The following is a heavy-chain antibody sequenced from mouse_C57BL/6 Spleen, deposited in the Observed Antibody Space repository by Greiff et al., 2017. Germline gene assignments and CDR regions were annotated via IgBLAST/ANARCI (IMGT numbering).Heavy chain of an antibody. CDR3: ARIYDGYFIFGY. V-gene: IGHV1-64*01. CDR2: IHPNSGST. Sequence: QVQLQQPGAELVKPGASVKLSCKASGYTFTSYWMHWVKQRPGQGLEWIGMIHPNSGSTNYNEKFKSKATLTVDKSSSTAYMQLSSLTSEDSGVYYCARIYDGYFIFGYWGKGTRVTVSA. J-gene: IGHJ3*01. CDR1: GYTFTSYW. D-gene: IGHD2-3*01.